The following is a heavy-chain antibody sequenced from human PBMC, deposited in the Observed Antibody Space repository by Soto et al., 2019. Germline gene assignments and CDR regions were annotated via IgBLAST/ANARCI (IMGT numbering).Heavy chain of an antibody. CDR2: INPSDGNR. V-gene: IGHV1-18*01. Sequence: ASVKVSCKASGYSFSFYGINWVRQAPGQGLEWMGWINPSDGNRNFAQKFEDRVTTTTAYMELSGLRSDDTAVYYCAKDGGKDGYFGNWFDPWGQGTLVTVSS. D-gene: IGHD5-12*01. CDR1: GYSFSFYG. J-gene: IGHJ5*02. CDR3: AKDGGKDGYFGNWFDP.